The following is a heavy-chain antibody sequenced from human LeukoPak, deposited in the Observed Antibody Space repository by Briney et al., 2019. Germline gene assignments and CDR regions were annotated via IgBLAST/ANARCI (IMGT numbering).Heavy chain of an antibody. CDR3: TTDEWD. CDR1: GFTFINAW. D-gene: IGHD1-26*01. J-gene: IGHJ4*02. Sequence: KTGGSLRLSCAASGFTFINAWMSWVRQAPGKGLQWVGRIKGKTDGGTTEYAAPVKGRFTISRDDSKNTLYLQMNSLKTEDTAVYYCTTDEWDWGQGTLVTVSS. V-gene: IGHV3-15*01. CDR2: IKGKTDGGTT.